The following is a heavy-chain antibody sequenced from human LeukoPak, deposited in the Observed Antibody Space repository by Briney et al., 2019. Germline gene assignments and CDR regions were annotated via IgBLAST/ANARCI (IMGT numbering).Heavy chain of an antibody. CDR3: ARVIDDSGSYFCDY. CDR2: ISTVSRYI. J-gene: IGHJ4*02. CDR1: GFTFSRYS. D-gene: IGHD1-26*01. Sequence: KSGGSLRLSCAASGFTFSRYSMNWVRQAPGKGLEWVSSISTVSRYIYYAGSVKGRFTISRDNAKSLLYLQMNNLRAEDTAVYYCARVIDDSGSYFCDYWGQGTLVTVSS. V-gene: IGHV3-21*06.